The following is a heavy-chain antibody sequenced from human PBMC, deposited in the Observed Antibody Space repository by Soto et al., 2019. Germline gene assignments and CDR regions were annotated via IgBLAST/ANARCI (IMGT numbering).Heavy chain of an antibody. CDR3: ARTDCSSTSCYNYYYYGMDV. V-gene: IGHV1-3*01. D-gene: IGHD2-2*01. CDR1: GYSFTKYG. Sequence: VQLVQSGTEVKKPGASVKVSCKTSGYSFTKYGLHWVRQAPGQRLEWMGWINPGNGDTKYSQKFQGRVTITRDTSATTAYMELSSLRSEDSAVFYCARTDCSSTSCYNYYYYGMDVWGQGTTVTVSS. J-gene: IGHJ6*02. CDR2: INPGNGDT.